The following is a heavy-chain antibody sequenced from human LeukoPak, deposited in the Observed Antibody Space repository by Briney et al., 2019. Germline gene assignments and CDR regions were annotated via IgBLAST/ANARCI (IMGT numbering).Heavy chain of an antibody. V-gene: IGHV1-69*01. CDR3: ARGSLYDSRVRDAFDI. J-gene: IGHJ3*02. Sequence: SVKVSCKACGGTFSSYAIRWVRQAPGQGLEGMGGIIPIFGTANYAQKFQGRVTITADESTSTAYMELSSLRSEDTAVYSCARGSLYDSRVRDAFDIWGQGTMVTVSS. CDR2: IIPIFGTA. CDR1: GGTFSSYA. D-gene: IGHD3-22*01.